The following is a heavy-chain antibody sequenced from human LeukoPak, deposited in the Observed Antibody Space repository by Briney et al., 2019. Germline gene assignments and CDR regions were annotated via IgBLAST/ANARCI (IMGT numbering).Heavy chain of an antibody. Sequence: GGSLRLSCAASGFTFSNYAMSWVRQAPGKGLEWVAFIRYDGSNKYYADSVKGRFTISRDNSKNTLYLQMNSLRAEDTAVYYCAKAPGPRIAADPPDYWGQGTLVTVSS. J-gene: IGHJ4*02. CDR3: AKAPGPRIAADPPDY. D-gene: IGHD6-13*01. CDR2: IRYDGSNK. CDR1: GFTFSNYA. V-gene: IGHV3-30*02.